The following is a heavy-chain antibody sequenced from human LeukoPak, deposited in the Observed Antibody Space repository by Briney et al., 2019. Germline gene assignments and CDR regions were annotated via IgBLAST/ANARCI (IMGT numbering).Heavy chain of an antibody. D-gene: IGHD3-9*01. V-gene: IGHV3-21*01. CDR2: ISSSSNYV. J-gene: IGHJ4*02. Sequence: GGSLRLSCAASGFTFSDYAMNSVRQAPGKGLEWVSPISSSSNYVYNAASVQGRFTISRDNTKNSLYLQMNRLRAEDTAVYYCTRDFDWFRNQFDYWGQGTLVTVSS. CDR1: GFTFSDYA. CDR3: TRDFDWFRNQFDY.